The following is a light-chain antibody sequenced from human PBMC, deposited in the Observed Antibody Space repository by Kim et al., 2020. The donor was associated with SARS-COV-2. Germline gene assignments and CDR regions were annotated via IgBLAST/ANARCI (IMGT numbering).Light chain of an antibody. J-gene: IGKJ4*01. Sequence: STPGVLVTLSCRASENIRSGYLAWYQQKPGLAPRLLIYAASSRATGIPDRFSGSGSGTAFTLTISRLEPEDSAMYYCQQYGGSPLTFGGGTKLEI. CDR1: ENIRSGY. CDR2: AAS. CDR3: QQYGGSPLT. V-gene: IGKV3-20*01.